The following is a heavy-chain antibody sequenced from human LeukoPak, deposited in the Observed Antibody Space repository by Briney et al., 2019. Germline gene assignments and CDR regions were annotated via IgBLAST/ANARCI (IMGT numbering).Heavy chain of an antibody. J-gene: IGHJ4*02. D-gene: IGHD6-19*01. V-gene: IGHV3-53*01. CDR3: ATSTRWLVFDS. CDR2: IYNGDST. CDR1: GFTVSSNY. Sequence: PGGSLRLSCAASGFTVSSNYMTWVRQAPGKGLEWVSVIYNGDSTNYADSVKGRFTISRDNSMNTLYLQMNSLRTEDTAVYYCATSTRWLVFDSWGQGTLVTVSS.